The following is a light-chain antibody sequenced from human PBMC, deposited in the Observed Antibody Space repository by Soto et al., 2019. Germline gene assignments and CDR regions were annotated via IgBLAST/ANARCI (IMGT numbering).Light chain of an antibody. CDR1: QSVSSSY. CDR3: QQYGSSLLT. CDR2: GAS. Sequence: EIVWTQSPGTLSLSPGERATLSCRASQSVSSSYLAWYQQKPGKAPRLLIYGASSRATGIPDRCSGSGSGTDFTLTISRLEPEDFAVYYCQQYGSSLLTFGGGTKVEIK. J-gene: IGKJ4*01. V-gene: IGKV3-20*01.